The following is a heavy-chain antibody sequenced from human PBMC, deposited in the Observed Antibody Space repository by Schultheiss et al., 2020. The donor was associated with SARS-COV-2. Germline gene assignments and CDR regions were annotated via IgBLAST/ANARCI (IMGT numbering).Heavy chain of an antibody. CDR3: VRDWVYCGGGSCHSLGQMDV. Sequence: GGSLRLSCAASGFNLRNYWMDWVRQAPGKGLEWVAVISYDGSDKYYADSVKGRFIISRDNAKNTLYVQMNSLRAEDTAVYYCVRDWVYCGGGSCHSLGQMDVWGKGTTVTVSS. V-gene: IGHV3-30*07. D-gene: IGHD2-15*01. J-gene: IGHJ6*04. CDR1: GFNLRNYW. CDR2: ISYDGSDK.